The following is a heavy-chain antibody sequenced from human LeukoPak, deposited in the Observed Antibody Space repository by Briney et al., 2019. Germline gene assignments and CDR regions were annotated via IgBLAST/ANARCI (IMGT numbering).Heavy chain of an antibody. J-gene: IGHJ4*02. CDR1: GYTFTSYY. V-gene: IGHV1-46*01. CDR2: INPSGGST. D-gene: IGHD3-9*01. Sequence: ASVKVSCKASGYTFTSYYMHWVRQAPGQGLEWMGIINPSGGSTSYAQKFQGRVTMTRDTSTSTVYMELSSLRSEDTAVYYCARDPLRYFDWLSSPHFDYWGQGTLVTVSS. CDR3: ARDPLRYFDWLSSPHFDY.